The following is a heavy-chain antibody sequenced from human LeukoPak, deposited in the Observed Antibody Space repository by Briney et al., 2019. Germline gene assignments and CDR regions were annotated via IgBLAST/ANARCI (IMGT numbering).Heavy chain of an antibody. CDR3: ARDSRGRAAAEDNWFDP. CDR1: GFTFSSYS. J-gene: IGHJ5*02. V-gene: IGHV3-21*01. CDR2: ISSSSSYI. D-gene: IGHD6-13*01. Sequence: KPGGSLRLSCAAPGFTFSSYSMNWVRQAPGKGLEWVSSISSSSSYIYYADSVKGRFTISRDNAKNSLYLQMNSLRAEDTAVYYCARDSRGRAAAEDNWFDPWGQGTLVTVSS.